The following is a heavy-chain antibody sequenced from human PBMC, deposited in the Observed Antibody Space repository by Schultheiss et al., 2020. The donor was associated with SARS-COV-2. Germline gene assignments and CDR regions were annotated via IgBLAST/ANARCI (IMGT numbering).Heavy chain of an antibody. Sequence: SETLSLTCAVYGGSISSYYWSWIRQPAGKGLEWIGRIYTSGSTNYNPSLKSRVTMSVDTSKNQFSLKLSSVTAADTAVYYCASAPYIVVVPAAKVNWFDPWGQGTLVTVSS. CDR3: ASAPYIVVVPAAKVNWFDP. J-gene: IGHJ5*02. D-gene: IGHD2-2*01. V-gene: IGHV4-59*10. CDR2: IYTSGST. CDR1: GGSISSYY.